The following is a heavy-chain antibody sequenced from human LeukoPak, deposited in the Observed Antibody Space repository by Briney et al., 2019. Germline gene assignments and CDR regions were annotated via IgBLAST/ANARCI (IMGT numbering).Heavy chain of an antibody. CDR1: GDSVSSKSAS. CDR3: ARGTGSLDY. Sequence: SQTLSLTCAISGDSVSSKSASWNWIRQSPSRGLEWLGRTYSRSKWFNDYAASVKSRITINPDTSQNQFSLHLASVTPDDTAVYYCARGTGSLDYWGQGTLVTVS. J-gene: IGHJ4*02. V-gene: IGHV6-1*01. D-gene: IGHD1-26*01. CDR2: TYSRSKWFN.